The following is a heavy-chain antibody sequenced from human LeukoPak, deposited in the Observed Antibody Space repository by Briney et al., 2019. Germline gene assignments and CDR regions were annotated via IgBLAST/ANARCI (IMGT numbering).Heavy chain of an antibody. CDR1: GFTFSGYW. V-gene: IGHV3-74*01. J-gene: IGHJ4*02. Sequence: GGSLRLSCAASGFTFSGYWMHWVRQAPGKGLVWVSHINTDGSSTAYADSVQGRFTISRDNAKDTLYLQMNSLRAEDTAVYYCARPRAYDTRDLDYWGQGNLVTVSS. CDR3: ARPRAYDTRDLDY. D-gene: IGHD3-22*01. CDR2: INTDGSST.